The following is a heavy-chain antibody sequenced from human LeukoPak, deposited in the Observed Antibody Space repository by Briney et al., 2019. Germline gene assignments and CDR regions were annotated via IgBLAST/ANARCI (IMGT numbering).Heavy chain of an antibody. CDR2: ISYDGSNK. CDR3: ARAPYSGSYYTLDY. D-gene: IGHD1-26*01. J-gene: IGHJ4*02. Sequence: GGSLRLSCAASGFTFGSYAMHWVRQAPGKGLEWVAVISYDGSNKYYADSVKGRFTISRDNSKNTLYLQMNSLRAEDTAVYYCARAPYSGSYYTLDYWGQGTLVTVSS. CDR1: GFTFGSYA. V-gene: IGHV3-30-3*01.